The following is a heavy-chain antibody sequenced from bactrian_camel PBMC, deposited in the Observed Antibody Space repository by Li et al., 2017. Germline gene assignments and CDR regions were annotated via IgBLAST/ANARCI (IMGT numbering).Heavy chain of an antibody. Sequence: HVQLVESGGGSVQAGGSLRLSCVASGYTYSIGCVGWFRQVADKEREQVAPIVTSVGRPPVAAGGGRTYYADSVKGRFVISQDNAKDTAYLQMNSLKPDDTAMYYCAAGGPATTRCWSGYEYSFWGQGTQVTVS. J-gene: IGHJ4*01. CDR1: GYTYSIGC. D-gene: IGHD5*01. CDR2: VAAGGGRT. CDR3: AAGGPATTRCWSGYEYSF. V-gene: IGHV3S1*01.